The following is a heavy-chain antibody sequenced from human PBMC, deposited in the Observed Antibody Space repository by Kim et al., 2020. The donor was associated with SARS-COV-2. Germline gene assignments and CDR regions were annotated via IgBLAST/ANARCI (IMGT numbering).Heavy chain of an antibody. CDR3: ARDSGTGTSSTNHHFDY. CDR2: ISDSGDSI. Sequence: GGSLRLSCAASGFIFSSYEMNWVRQTPGTGLEWISYISDSGDSIYYADSVKGRFTISRDNAKNSLYLRMSSLRVDDTAVYFCARDSGTGTSSTNHHFDYWGQGSLVTVSS. CDR1: GFIFSSYE. V-gene: IGHV3-48*03. D-gene: IGHD1-7*01. J-gene: IGHJ4*02.